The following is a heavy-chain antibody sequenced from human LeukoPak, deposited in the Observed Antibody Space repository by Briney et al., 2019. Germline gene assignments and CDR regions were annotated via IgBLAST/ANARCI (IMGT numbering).Heavy chain of an antibody. CDR2: IKQDGSDK. CDR1: GFTFSTYW. J-gene: IGHJ6*02. CDR3: VGRPYYYYGMDV. V-gene: IGHV3-7*03. Sequence: GGSLRLSCAASGFTFSTYWMSWVRQAPGKGLEWVANIKQDGSDKFYADSMKGRFSISRDNSKNTLYLQMSSLRAEDTAIYYCVGRPYYYYGMDVWGQGTTVTVSS.